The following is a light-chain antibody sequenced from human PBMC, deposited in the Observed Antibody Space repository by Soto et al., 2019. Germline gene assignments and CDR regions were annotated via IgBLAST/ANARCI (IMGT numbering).Light chain of an antibody. Sequence: QSVLTQPASVSGSPGQSITISCTGTSSDVGGCNYVSWYQQHPGKAPKLMIYDVNNRPSGVSNRFSGSKSGNTASLTISGLQAEDEADYYCSSFTIITTYVFGTGTKVTVL. J-gene: IGLJ1*01. CDR2: DVN. V-gene: IGLV2-14*01. CDR1: SSDVGGCNY. CDR3: SSFTIITTYV.